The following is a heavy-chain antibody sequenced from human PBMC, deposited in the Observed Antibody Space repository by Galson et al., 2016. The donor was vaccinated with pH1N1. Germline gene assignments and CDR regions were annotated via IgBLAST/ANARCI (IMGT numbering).Heavy chain of an antibody. CDR1: GFTFSTFA. V-gene: IGHV3-30-3*01. J-gene: IGHJ6*03. CDR3: AREGGYNDILTGNPTGSNYYMDV. D-gene: IGHD3-9*01. CDR2: ISYDGLNK. Sequence: SLRLSCAASGFTFSTFAMHWVRQAPGKGLEWVAIISYDGLNKYYGDSVRGRFTISRDNSKNTLYLQMDSLTPEDTAVFYCAREGGYNDILTGNPTGSNYYMDVWGKGTTVTVSS.